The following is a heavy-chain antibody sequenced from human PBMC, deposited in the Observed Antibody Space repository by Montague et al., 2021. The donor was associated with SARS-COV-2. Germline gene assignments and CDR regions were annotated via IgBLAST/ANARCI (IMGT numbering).Heavy chain of an antibody. Sequence: VNPPPPLPLPCPFSGFSLSTSGVGVGWIRQPPGKALEWLALIYWDDDKRHSPSLKSRLTITKDTSKNQVVLTVTNMDPVDTATYYCARSYGTTVVTRAFDYWGQGTLVTVSS. CDR3: ARSYGTTVVTRAFDY. J-gene: IGHJ4*02. D-gene: IGHD4-23*01. V-gene: IGHV2-5*02. CDR1: GFSLSTSGVG. CDR2: IYWDDDK.